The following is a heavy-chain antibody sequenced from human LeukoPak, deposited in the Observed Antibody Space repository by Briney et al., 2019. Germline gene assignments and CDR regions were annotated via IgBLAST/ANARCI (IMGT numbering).Heavy chain of an antibody. CDR1: RGSIRTVDYY. V-gene: IGHV4-39*01. CDR2: IYFSGTP. Sequence: PSETLSLTCTVSRGSIRTVDYYWAWVRQPPGEGLEWLGSIYFSGTPYFNPSLKSRVAVSIDTSKNQFSLKVTSVNASDTAVYFCARTSSWYAGAWFDSWGQGTLVTVSS. D-gene: IGHD6-13*01. J-gene: IGHJ5*01. CDR3: ARTSSWYAGAWFDS.